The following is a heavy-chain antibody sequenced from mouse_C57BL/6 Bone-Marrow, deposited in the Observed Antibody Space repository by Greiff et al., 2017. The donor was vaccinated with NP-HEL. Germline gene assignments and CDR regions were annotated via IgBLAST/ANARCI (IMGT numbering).Heavy chain of an antibody. V-gene: IGHV3-6*01. D-gene: IGHD1-2*01. CDR1: GYSITSGYY. Sequence: ESGPGLVKPSQSLSLTCSVTGYSITSGYYWYWIRQFPGNLLVWLGYLSYDGSNNYNPSLKNRISITRDTSKNQFFLKLTSVTTEDTATNYCAPLSLAMDYWGQGTSVTVSS. CDR2: LSYDGSN. J-gene: IGHJ4*01. CDR3: APLSLAMDY.